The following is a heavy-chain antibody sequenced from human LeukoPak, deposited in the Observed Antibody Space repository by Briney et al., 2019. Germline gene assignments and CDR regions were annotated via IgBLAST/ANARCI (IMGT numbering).Heavy chain of an antibody. V-gene: IGHV5-51*01. J-gene: IGHJ4*02. Sequence: GESLKISCKGSGYSFTTYWIGWVRQMPGKGLEWMGIIYPSDSDTRYSPSFQGQVTISVDKSINTAYLQWSSLKASDTAIYFCARRGAAYFDYWGQGTLVTVSS. CDR2: IYPSDSDT. CDR3: ARRGAAYFDY. CDR1: GYSFTTYW. D-gene: IGHD2-21*01.